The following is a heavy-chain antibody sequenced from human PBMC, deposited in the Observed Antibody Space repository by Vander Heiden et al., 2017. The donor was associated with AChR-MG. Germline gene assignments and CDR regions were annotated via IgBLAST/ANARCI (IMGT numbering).Heavy chain of an antibody. J-gene: IGHJ6*02. Sequence: QVQLVQSGAEVKTPGASVKVSCKASGYTFTGYYMHWVRQAPGQGLEWMGWINPNSGGTNYAQKFQGWVTMTRDTSISTAYMELSRLRSDDTAVYYCARVRAPTMVRGSPRVGYYYYGMDVWGQGTTVTVSS. V-gene: IGHV1-2*04. D-gene: IGHD3-10*01. CDR1: GYTFTGYY. CDR2: INPNSGGT. CDR3: ARVRAPTMVRGSPRVGYYYYGMDV.